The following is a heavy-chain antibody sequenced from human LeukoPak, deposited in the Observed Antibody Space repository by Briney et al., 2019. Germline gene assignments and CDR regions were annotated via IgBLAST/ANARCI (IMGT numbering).Heavy chain of an antibody. J-gene: IGHJ4*02. CDR2: IGGDVRT. D-gene: IGHD2-15*01. CDR1: GFIFSHHG. Sequence: PGGTLRLSCATSGFIFSHHGMNWVRQAPGKGPEWVSGIGGDVRTHYANSVKGRFTISRDNSKNTMYLQMNFLRAEDTAVYYCAKDLLGWSFDYWGQGTLVTVSS. CDR3: AKDLLGWSFDY. V-gene: IGHV3-23*01.